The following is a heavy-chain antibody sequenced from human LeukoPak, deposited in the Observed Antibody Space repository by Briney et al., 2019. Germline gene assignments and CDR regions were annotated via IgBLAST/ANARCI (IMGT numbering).Heavy chain of an antibody. CDR3: ARDDIVVVVAATRVLFHPGAFDI. CDR1: GGSISSSSYY. J-gene: IGHJ3*02. V-gene: IGHV4-39*07. D-gene: IGHD2-15*01. Sequence: PSETLSLTCNVSGGSISSSSYYWSWIRQPPGKGLEWIGEINHSGSTNYNPSLKSRVTISVDTPKNQFSLKLSSVTAADTAVYYCARDDIVVVVAATRVLFHPGAFDIWGQGTMVTVSS. CDR2: INHSGST.